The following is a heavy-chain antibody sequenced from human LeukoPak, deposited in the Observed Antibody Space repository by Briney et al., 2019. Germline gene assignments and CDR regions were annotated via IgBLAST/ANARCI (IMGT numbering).Heavy chain of an antibody. CDR3: ARDRPVELGHLFDY. J-gene: IGHJ4*02. CDR1: GHTFTSYG. D-gene: IGHD6-6*01. V-gene: IGHV1-18*01. Sequence: ASVKVSCKASGHTFTSYGISWVRQAPGQGLEWMGWISAYNGNTNYAQKLQGRVTMTTDTSTSTAYMELRSLRSDDTAVYYCARDRPVELGHLFDYWGQGTLVTVSS. CDR2: ISAYNGNT.